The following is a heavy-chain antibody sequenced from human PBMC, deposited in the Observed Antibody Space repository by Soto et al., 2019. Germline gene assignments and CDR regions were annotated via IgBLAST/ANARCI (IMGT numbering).Heavy chain of an antibody. CDR2: INAGNGNT. CDR3: ARRDIHSYGYYYGMDV. J-gene: IGHJ6*02. V-gene: IGHV1-3*01. D-gene: IGHD5-18*01. CDR1: GYTFTSYA. Sequence: GASVKVSCKASGYTFTSYAMHWVRQAPGQRLEWMGWINAGNGNTKYSQKFQGRVTITRDTSASTAYVELSSLRSEDTAVYYCARRDIHSYGYYYGMDVWGQGTTVTVSS.